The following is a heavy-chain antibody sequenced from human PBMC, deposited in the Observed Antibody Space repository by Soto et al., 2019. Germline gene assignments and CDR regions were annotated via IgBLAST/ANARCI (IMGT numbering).Heavy chain of an antibody. CDR1: GFTLNSYN. CDR3: VRTPRISLVRGVLDL. D-gene: IGHD3-10*01. J-gene: IGHJ5*02. CDR2: IDASSNYI. Sequence: SGGSLRLSCAASGFTLNSYNINWVRQAPGKGLQWVSTIDASSNYIYYADSVKGRFTVSRDSARNSLYLQMNSLTADDTAIYYCVRTPRISLVRGVLDLWGPGTQVTVSS. V-gene: IGHV3-21*01.